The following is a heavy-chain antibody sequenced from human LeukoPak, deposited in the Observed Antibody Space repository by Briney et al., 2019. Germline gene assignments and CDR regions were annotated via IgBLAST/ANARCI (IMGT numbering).Heavy chain of an antibody. Sequence: SETLSLTCTVSGYSINNGYYWGWIRQSPGKGLEWIGSIYHSGRTYCNPSLKSRVTISVDTSKSHFSLKLSSVTAADTAVYYCARGGYDILTGYLSYRSYFDYWGQGTLVTVSS. D-gene: IGHD3-9*01. CDR1: GYSINNGYY. V-gene: IGHV4-38-2*02. CDR2: IYHSGRT. J-gene: IGHJ4*02. CDR3: ARGGYDILTGYLSYRSYFDY.